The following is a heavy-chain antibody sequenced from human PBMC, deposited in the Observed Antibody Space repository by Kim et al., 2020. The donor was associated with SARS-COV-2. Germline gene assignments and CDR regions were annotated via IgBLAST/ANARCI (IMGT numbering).Heavy chain of an antibody. D-gene: IGHD3-10*01. Sequence: ADAVKGRFTSTGDKSKNTLYLQMNSLSAEDTDVYYCANTVRGKEPDAFDIWGQGTMVTVSS. V-gene: IGHV3-23*01. CDR3: ANTVRGKEPDAFDI. J-gene: IGHJ3*02.